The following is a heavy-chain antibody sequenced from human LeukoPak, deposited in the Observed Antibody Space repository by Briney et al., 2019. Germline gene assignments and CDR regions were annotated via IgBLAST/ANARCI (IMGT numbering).Heavy chain of an antibody. Sequence: TGGSLRLSCAASGFTFSSYWMSWVRQAPGKGLEWVANIKQGGSEKYYVDSVKGRFTISRDNAKNSLYLQMNSLRAEDTAVYYCARSGNGVAPAAINTRSAFDIWGQGTMATVSS. D-gene: IGHD2-2*02. V-gene: IGHV3-7*01. CDR2: IKQGGSEK. J-gene: IGHJ3*02. CDR1: GFTFSSYW. CDR3: ARSGNGVAPAAINTRSAFDI.